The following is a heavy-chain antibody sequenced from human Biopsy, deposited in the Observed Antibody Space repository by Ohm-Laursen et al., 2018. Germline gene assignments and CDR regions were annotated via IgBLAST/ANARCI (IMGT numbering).Heavy chain of an antibody. D-gene: IGHD1-14*01. CDR1: GFTFSSYS. CDR3: ARSPGRDRMDV. CDR2: INVYSNKK. V-gene: IGHV3-48*04. J-gene: IGHJ6*02. Sequence: SLRLSCAASGFTFSSYSMNWVRQAPGRGLEWVSYINVYSNKKYYADSVKGRFIVSRDNDKNSLYLQMNSLRAEDTAVYHCARSPGRDRMDVWGQGTTVSVSS.